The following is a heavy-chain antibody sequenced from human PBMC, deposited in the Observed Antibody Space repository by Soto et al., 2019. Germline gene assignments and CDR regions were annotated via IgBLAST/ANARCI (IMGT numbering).Heavy chain of an antibody. CDR1: GYTITDLS. V-gene: IGHV1-24*01. CDR2: FDPEDGET. Sequence: ASAKACCKVSGYTITDLSMQWVRQAPGKGLEWMGGFDPEDGETIYAQKFQGRVTMTEDTSTDTAYMELSSLRSEDTAVYYCATGDSSGWSLMGYFDYWGQGTLVTVSS. CDR3: ATGDSSGWSLMGYFDY. D-gene: IGHD6-19*01. J-gene: IGHJ4*02.